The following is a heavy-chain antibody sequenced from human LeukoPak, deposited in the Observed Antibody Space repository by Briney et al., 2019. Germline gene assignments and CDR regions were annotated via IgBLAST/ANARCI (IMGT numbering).Heavy chain of an antibody. D-gene: IGHD3-10*01. J-gene: IGHJ5*02. CDR2: IIPLFGIT. CDR1: GDTFNSYA. V-gene: IGHV1-69*04. Sequence: SVKLSCKASGDTFNSYAISWVRHAPGQGLEWMGRIIPLFGITNYTQKFQDRVTITADKSTSTAYLELSSLRCEATAVYYCARSLWFGESRGGSLSSNWFDPWGQGTLVTASS. CDR3: ARSLWFGESRGGSLSSNWFDP.